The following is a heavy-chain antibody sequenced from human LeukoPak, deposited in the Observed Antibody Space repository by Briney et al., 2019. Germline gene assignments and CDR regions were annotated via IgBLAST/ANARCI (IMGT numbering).Heavy chain of an antibody. CDR1: GFIFSSYG. V-gene: IGHV3-30*18. J-gene: IGHJ6*02. D-gene: IGHD6-13*01. Sequence: GGSLRLSCAASGFIFSSYGMHWVRQAPGKGLEWVAVISNDGSNKYYAGSVKGRFTISRDNSKNTLYLQMNSLRAEDTAVYYCAQGASSWHYYYYYGMDVWGQGTTVTVSS. CDR3: AQGASSWHYYYYYGMDV. CDR2: ISNDGSNK.